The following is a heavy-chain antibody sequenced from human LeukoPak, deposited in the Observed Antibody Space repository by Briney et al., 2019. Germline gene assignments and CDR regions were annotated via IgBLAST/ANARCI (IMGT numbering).Heavy chain of an antibody. CDR1: GDSVSSNSAA. Sequence: SQTLSLTCAISGDSVSSNSAAWSWIRQSPSRGLEWLGRTYYRSKWYNDYAVSVKSRITINPDTSKNQFSLQLNSVTHEDTAVYYCARVAVSGTDWFDPWGQGTLVTVSS. CDR3: ARVAVSGTDWFDP. D-gene: IGHD6-19*01. V-gene: IGHV6-1*01. J-gene: IGHJ5*02. CDR2: TYYRSKWYN.